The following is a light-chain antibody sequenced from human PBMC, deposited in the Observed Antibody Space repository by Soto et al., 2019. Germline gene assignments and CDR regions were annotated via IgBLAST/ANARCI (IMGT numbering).Light chain of an antibody. CDR1: QSVSYNS. V-gene: IGKV3-20*01. CDR3: QQYGSSPFT. Sequence: EIVMTQSPGTLSLSPGERATLSCRASQSVSYNSLAWYQQKPGQAPRLLFYGASSRATGIPDRFSGSGSGTDFTLTISRLEPEDFAVYYCQQYGSSPFTFGPGTKVDIK. J-gene: IGKJ3*01. CDR2: GAS.